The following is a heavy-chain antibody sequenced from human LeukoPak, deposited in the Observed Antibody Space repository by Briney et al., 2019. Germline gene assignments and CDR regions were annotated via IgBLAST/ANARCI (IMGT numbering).Heavy chain of an antibody. CDR2: ISGSGTST. CDR1: GFTFRGYA. Sequence: GGSLRLSCAASGFTFRGYAMSWVRQAPGKGLEWVLAISGSGTSTYYADSVKGRFTISRDNSKNTLYLQMNSLRAEDTAVYYCEGTSYYDSSDDYWGQGTLVTVSS. CDR3: EGTSYYDSSDDY. J-gene: IGHJ4*02. V-gene: IGHV3-23*01. D-gene: IGHD3-22*01.